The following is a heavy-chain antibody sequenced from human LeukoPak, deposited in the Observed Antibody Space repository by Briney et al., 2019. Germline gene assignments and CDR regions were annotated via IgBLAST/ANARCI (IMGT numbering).Heavy chain of an antibody. J-gene: IGHJ4*02. CDR1: GFTFSTWW. CDR2: ITSDGSGT. V-gene: IGHV3-74*01. Sequence: GGSLRLSCAASGFTFSTWWMHWVRHAPGKGLVWVSRITSDGSGTIYADSVKGRFTISRDNAKNTMYLQMNSLRADDTAVYYCIREGFMDWGQGTLVTVSS. CDR3: IREGFMD.